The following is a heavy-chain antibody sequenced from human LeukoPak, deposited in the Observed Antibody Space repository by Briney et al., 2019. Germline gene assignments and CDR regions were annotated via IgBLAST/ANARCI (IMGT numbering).Heavy chain of an antibody. CDR2: ISYDGSNK. J-gene: IGHJ4*02. D-gene: IGHD2-15*01. Sequence: GGYLRLSCAASGFTCSSYAMHWVRQAPGKGLVGVAVISYDGSNKYYADSVKGRFTISRDNSKNTLYLQMNSLRAEDTAVYYCAREGSAATQDYWGQGTLVTVSS. CDR3: AREGSAATQDY. V-gene: IGHV3-30-3*01. CDR1: GFTCSSYA.